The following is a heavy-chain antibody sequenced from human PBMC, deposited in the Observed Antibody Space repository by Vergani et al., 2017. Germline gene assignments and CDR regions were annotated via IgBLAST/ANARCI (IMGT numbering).Heavy chain of an antibody. CDR1: GFTFDDYA. D-gene: IGHD2-2*01. V-gene: IGHV3-9*01. J-gene: IGHJ6*02. CDR2: INWDGGST. Sequence: EVQLVESGGGLVQPGRSLRLSCAASGFTFDDYAMHWVRQAPGKGLEWVSGINWDGGSTGYADSVKGRFTISRDNAKNSLYLQMNSLRVEDTALYYCGMYCTSTSCGTHPRVHNYAMDVWGQGTTVTVSS. CDR3: GMYCTSTSCGTHPRVHNYAMDV.